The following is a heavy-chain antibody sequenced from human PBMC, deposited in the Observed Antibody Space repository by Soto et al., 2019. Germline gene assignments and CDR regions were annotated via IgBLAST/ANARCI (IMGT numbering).Heavy chain of an antibody. V-gene: IGHV1-18*04. CDR2: ISAYNGNT. Sequence: ASVKVSCKASGYTFTSYGISWVRQAPGQGLEWMGWISAYNGNTNYAQKFQGRVTMTRDTSISTAYMELSRLRSDDTAVYYCARSSAAGTSYYYYGMDVWGQGTTVTVSS. J-gene: IGHJ6*02. CDR1: GYTFTSYG. CDR3: ARSSAAGTSYYYYGMDV. D-gene: IGHD6-13*01.